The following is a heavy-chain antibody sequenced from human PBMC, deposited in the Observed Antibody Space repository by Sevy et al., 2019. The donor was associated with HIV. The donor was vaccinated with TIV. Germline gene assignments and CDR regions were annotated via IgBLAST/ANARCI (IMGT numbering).Heavy chain of an antibody. CDR3: ARRGYDSSGYPQYYFDY. CDR1: GYKFTSYW. Sequence: GESLKISCKGSGYKFTSYWIAWVRQMPGKGLEWMGIIYPDDSEIRYSPSLQGQVTISVDKSISTAYLQWTNLKASDTAMYFCARRGYDSSGYPQYYFDYWCQGTLVTVSS. CDR2: IYPDDSEI. J-gene: IGHJ4*02. D-gene: IGHD3-22*01. V-gene: IGHV5-51*01.